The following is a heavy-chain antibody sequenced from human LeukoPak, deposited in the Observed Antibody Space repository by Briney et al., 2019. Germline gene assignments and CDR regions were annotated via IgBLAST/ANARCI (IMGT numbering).Heavy chain of an antibody. V-gene: IGHV4-59*01. Sequence: SETLSLTCSVSGGSISSDYWAWIRQPPGKGLDWIGYMYYTGSTNYNPSLKSRVTISLATSKKQFSLKLSSVTAADTAVYYCAGVSVVYGMDVWGRGTTVTVSS. CDR3: AGVSVVYGMDV. J-gene: IGHJ6*02. CDR1: GGSISSDY. CDR2: MYYTGST.